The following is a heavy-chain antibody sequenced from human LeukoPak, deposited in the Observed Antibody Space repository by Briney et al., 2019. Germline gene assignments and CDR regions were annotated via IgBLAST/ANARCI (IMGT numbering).Heavy chain of an antibody. CDR1: GGTFSSYA. CDR2: IIPIFGTA. J-gene: IGHJ4*02. V-gene: IGHV1-69*13. D-gene: IGHD2-2*01. Sequence: SVKVSCKASGGTFSSYAISWVRQAPGQGLEWMGGIIPIFGTANYAQKFQGRVTITADESTSTAYMELSSLRSEDTAVYYCAGGLGYCSSTSCYGAPTFDYWGQGTLVTVSS. CDR3: AGGLGYCSSTSCYGAPTFDY.